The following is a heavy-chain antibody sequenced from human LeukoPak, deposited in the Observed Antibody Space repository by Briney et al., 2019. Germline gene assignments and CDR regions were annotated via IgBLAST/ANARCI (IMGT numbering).Heavy chain of an antibody. CDR2: IYSGGTT. Sequence: GGSLRLSCAASGFSVSSNYVSWVRQAPGKGLEWVSVIYSGGTTYYADSVKGRFTISRDNVKNSLYLQMNNLRAEDTAVYYCASASGDWGQGTLVTVSS. CDR3: ASASGD. J-gene: IGHJ4*02. CDR1: GFSVSSNY. V-gene: IGHV3-53*01. D-gene: IGHD3-3*01.